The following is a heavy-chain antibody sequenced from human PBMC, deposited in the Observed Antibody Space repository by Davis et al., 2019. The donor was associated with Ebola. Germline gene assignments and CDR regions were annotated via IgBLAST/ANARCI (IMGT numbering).Heavy chain of an antibody. J-gene: IGHJ6*02. V-gene: IGHV3-30*03. CDR1: GFTLSSYW. Sequence: GESLKISCAASGFTLSSYWMHWVRQAPGKGLEWVAVISYDGSNKYYADSVKGRFTISRDNSQNTLSLQMNSLRAEDTAVYYCAEIYWVRYGMDVWGQGTTVTVSS. D-gene: IGHD2-8*02. CDR3: AEIYWVRYGMDV. CDR2: ISYDGSNK.